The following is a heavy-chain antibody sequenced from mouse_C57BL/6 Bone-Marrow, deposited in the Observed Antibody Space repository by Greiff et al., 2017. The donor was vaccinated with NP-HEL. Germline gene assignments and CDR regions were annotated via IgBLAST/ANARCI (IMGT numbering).Heavy chain of an antibody. Sequence: VMLVESGPGLVAPSQSLSITCPVSGFSLTSYGVAWVRQPPGKGLAWLGVLWGGGSTHYTSALMSRLSISKDNSKSQVFLRMNSLQTDDTAMYYCAKHETTPFAYWGQGTLVTVSA. D-gene: IGHD1-1*01. V-gene: IGHV2-9*01. J-gene: IGHJ3*01. CDR3: AKHETTPFAY. CDR2: LWGGGST. CDR1: GFSLTSYG.